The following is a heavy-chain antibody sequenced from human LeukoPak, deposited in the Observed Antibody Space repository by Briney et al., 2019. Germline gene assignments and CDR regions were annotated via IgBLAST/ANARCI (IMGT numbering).Heavy chain of an antibody. CDR1: GGSISSYY. CDR2: IYYSGTT. D-gene: IGHD6-6*01. J-gene: IGHJ4*02. CDR3: ARGTSPLIAARPGGLYFDY. Sequence: SETLSLTCTVSGGSISSYYWSWIRQPPGQGLDWIGYIYYSGTTNYNPSLKSRVTISVDTSKNQFSLKLSSVTAADTAVYYCARGTSPLIAARPGGLYFDYWGQGTLVTVSS. V-gene: IGHV4-59*12.